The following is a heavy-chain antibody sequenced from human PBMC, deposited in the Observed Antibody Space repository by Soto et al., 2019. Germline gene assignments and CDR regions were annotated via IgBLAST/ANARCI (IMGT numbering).Heavy chain of an antibody. D-gene: IGHD3-10*01. Sequence: QVQLVESGGGVVQPGRSLRLSCAASGFTFSSYGRHWVRQAPGKGLEWVAVISYDGSNKYYADSVKGRVTISRDNSKNTLYLQMNSLRAEDTAVYYCAKRGNYYGSGSHDTVDYWGQGTLVTVSS. CDR3: AKRGNYYGSGSHDTVDY. CDR1: GFTFSSYG. CDR2: ISYDGSNK. V-gene: IGHV3-30*18. J-gene: IGHJ4*02.